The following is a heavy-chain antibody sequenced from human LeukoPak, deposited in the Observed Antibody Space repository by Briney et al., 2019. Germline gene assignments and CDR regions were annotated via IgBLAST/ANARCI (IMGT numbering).Heavy chain of an antibody. CDR2: ISNSGSTL. Sequence: GGPLRLSCAASGFAFSDVYMCWIRPAPGEGLEWISYISNSGSTLYYADSVKGRFTISRDNDKNLLYLQMNSLRADDTAVYYCARDALGSYDYWGQGTLVTVSS. CDR1: GFAFSDVY. J-gene: IGHJ4*02. D-gene: IGHD3-10*01. V-gene: IGHV3-11*01. CDR3: ARDALGSYDY.